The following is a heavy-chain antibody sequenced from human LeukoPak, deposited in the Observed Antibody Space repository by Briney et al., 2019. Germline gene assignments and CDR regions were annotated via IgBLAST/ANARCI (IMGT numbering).Heavy chain of an antibody. J-gene: IGHJ1*01. V-gene: IGHV4-4*02. CDR1: GGSISSNNW. Sequence: KPSGTLSLTCAVSGGSISSNNWWSWVRQSPGKGLEWIGEIYHSGTTNYNPSLKSRVTISVDKSKNQFSLKLSSVTAADTAVYYCARDEGNYDILTGREYFQHWGQGTLVTVSS. D-gene: IGHD3-9*01. CDR2: IYHSGTT. CDR3: ARDEGNYDILTGREYFQH.